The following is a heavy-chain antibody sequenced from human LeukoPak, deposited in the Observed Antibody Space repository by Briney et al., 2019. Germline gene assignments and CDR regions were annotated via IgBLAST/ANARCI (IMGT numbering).Heavy chain of an antibody. CDR2: IIPIFGTA. D-gene: IGHD3-3*01. V-gene: IGHV1-69*01. Sequence: EASVKVSCKASGGTFSSYAISWVRQAPGQGLEWMGGIIPIFGTANYAQKFQGRVTITADESTSTAYMELSSLRSEDTAVYYCAKTSNYDFWSGYYLIGFSEPYEYYFDYWGQGTLVTVSS. J-gene: IGHJ4*02. CDR1: GGTFSSYA. CDR3: AKTSNYDFWSGYYLIGFSEPYEYYFDY.